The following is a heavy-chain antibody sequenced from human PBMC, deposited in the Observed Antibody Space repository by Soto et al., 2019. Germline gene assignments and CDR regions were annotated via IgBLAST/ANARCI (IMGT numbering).Heavy chain of an antibody. V-gene: IGHV6-1*01. J-gene: IGHJ5*02. CDR1: GDSVSSNSAA. Sequence: SPTLSLTCAISGDSVSSNSAAWNWIRQSPSRGLEWLGRTYYRSKWYNDYAVSVKSRITINPDTSKNQFSLQLNSVTPEDTAVYYCARGDLSYNWNDLTTRYNWFDPWGQGTLVTVSS. CDR2: TYYRSKWYN. D-gene: IGHD1-1*01. CDR3: ARGDLSYNWNDLTTRYNWFDP.